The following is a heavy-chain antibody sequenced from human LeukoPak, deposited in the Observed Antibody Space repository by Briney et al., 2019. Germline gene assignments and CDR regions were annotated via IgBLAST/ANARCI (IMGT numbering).Heavy chain of an antibody. D-gene: IGHD3-9*01. V-gene: IGHV3-7*01. CDR2: IKQDGSEK. CDR1: GFTFSSYW. CDR3: ARDEIYYDILTGYRHFDY. Sequence: GGSLRLSCEASGFTFSSYWMSWVRQAPGKGLEWVANIKQDGSEKKCLDSVKGRFTISRDNAKNSMYLQMNSLRAEDTAVYYCARDEIYYDILTGYRHFDYWGQGTLVTVSS. J-gene: IGHJ4*02.